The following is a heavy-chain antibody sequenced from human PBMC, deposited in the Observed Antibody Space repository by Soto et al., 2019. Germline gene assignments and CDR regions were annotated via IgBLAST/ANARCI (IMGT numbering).Heavy chain of an antibody. V-gene: IGHV4-34*01. D-gene: IGHD6-19*01. J-gene: IGHJ4*02. CDR1: GGSFSGYY. CDR2: INHSGST. CDR3: ARGYGSGWFVDY. Sequence: SETLSLTCAVYGGSFSGYYWSWIRQPPGKGLEWIGEINHSGSTNYSPSLKSRVTISVDTSKNQFSLKLSSVTAADTAVYYCARGYGSGWFVDYWGKGTLVTVSS.